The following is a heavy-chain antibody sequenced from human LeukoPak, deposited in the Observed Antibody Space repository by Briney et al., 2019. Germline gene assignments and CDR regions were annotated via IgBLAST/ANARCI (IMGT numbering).Heavy chain of an antibody. V-gene: IGHV4-59*08. D-gene: IGHD3-10*01. CDR2: IYRNDNT. J-gene: IGHJ4*02. CDR1: GGSINGYY. CDR3: ARQAYFSESGSWTGFDY. Sequence: SETLSLTCTVSGGSINGYYWSWIRQRPGKGLEWIGYIYRNDNTNYNPSLNSRVTMSVHTSKSQFSLRLSSVTAADTAVYYCARQAYFSESGSWTGFDYWGQGTLVPVPS.